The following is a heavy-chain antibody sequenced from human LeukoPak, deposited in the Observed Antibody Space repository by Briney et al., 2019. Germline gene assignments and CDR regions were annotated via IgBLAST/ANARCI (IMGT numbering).Heavy chain of an antibody. V-gene: IGHV3-21*01. J-gene: IGHJ4*02. CDR1: GFTFSSYS. D-gene: IGHD6-19*01. Sequence: GGSLRLSCAASGFTFSSYSMNWVRQAPGKGLEWVSTISGSSNSCIFYADSVRGRFTISRDNAKNSLYLQMNSLRAEDTAVYYCAREYSSGWYGDWGPGTLVTVSS. CDR3: AREYSSGWYGD. CDR2: ISGSSNSCI.